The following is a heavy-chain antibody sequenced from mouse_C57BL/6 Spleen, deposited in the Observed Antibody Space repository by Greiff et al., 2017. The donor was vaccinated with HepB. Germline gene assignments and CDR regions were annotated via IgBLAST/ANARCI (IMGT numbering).Heavy chain of an antibody. V-gene: IGHV1-76*01. CDR2: IYPGSGNT. D-gene: IGHD2-1*01. J-gene: IGHJ3*01. CDR3: AREGFYYGNYSWFAY. Sequence: QVQLQQSGAELVRPGASVKLSCKASGYTFTDYYINWVKQRPGQGLEWIARIYPGSGNTYYNEKFKGKATLTAEKSSSTAYMQLSSLTSEDSAVYFCAREGFYYGNYSWFAYWGQGTLVTVSA. CDR1: GYTFTDYY.